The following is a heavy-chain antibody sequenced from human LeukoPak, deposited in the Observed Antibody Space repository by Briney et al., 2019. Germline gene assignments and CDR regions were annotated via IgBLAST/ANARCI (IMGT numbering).Heavy chain of an antibody. CDR1: GGTFSNYA. D-gene: IGHD3-10*01. J-gene: IGHJ4*02. CDR3: ARYYIEGRCFDY. CDR2: INPNSGGT. V-gene: IGHV1-2*02. Sequence: ASVKVSCKASGGTFSNYAINWVRQAPGQGLEWMGWINPNSGGTNYAQKFQGRVTMTRDTSIRTAYMELSRLRSDDTAMYYCARYYIEGRCFDYWGQGTLVTVSS.